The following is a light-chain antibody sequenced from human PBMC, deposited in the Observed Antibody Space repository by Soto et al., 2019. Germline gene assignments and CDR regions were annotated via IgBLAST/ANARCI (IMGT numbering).Light chain of an antibody. J-gene: IGKJ2*01. V-gene: IGKV1-5*03. CDR1: QSISSW. CDR3: QQYKNYWT. CDR2: KAS. Sequence: DIQMTQSPSTLSASVGDRVTITCRASQSISSWLAWYQQKPGKAPKVLIYKASSLESGVPSRFSGSGSGTEFTLTISSLQPDDFATYYCQQYKNYWTFGQGTKLEIK.